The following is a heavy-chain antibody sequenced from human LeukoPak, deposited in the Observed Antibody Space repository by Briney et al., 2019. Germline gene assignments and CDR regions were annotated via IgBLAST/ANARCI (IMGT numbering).Heavy chain of an antibody. D-gene: IGHD3-10*01. CDR1: GYTFTSYG. J-gene: IGHJ3*02. CDR2: INTNTGNP. V-gene: IGHV7-4-1*02. CDR3: ARPGQSDAFDI. Sequence: ASVKVSCKASGYTFTSYGISWVRQAPGQGLEWMGWINTNTGNPTYAQGFTGRFVFSLDTSVSTAYLQISNLKAEDTAVYYCARPGQSDAFDIWGQGTMVTVSS.